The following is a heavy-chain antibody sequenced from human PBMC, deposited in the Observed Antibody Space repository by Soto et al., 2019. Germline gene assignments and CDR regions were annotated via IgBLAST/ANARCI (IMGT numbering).Heavy chain of an antibody. CDR1: GFTFSSYE. V-gene: IGHV3-48*03. J-gene: IGHJ1*01. CDR3: ARVSQSFIEYFQH. D-gene: IGHD3-16*02. CDR2: ISGSGYTSDTGPTI. Sequence: HPGGSLRLSCAASGFTFSSYEMIWVRQAPGKGLEWVSYISGSGYTSDTGPTIHYADSVKGRFTISRNNAKNSLYLQMNSLRVEDTAVYYCARVSQSFIEYFQHWGQGTLVTVSS.